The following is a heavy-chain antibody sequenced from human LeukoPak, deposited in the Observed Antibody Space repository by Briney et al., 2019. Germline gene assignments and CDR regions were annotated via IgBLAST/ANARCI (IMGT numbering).Heavy chain of an antibody. CDR3: ARDSSGWYHWFDP. V-gene: IGHV4-39*07. Sequence: ETLSLTCTVSGGSISSSSYYWGWIRQPPGKGLEWIGSIYYSGSTNYNPSLKSRVTISVDTSKNQFSLKLTSVTAADTAVYYCARDSSGWYHWFDPWGRGTLVTVSS. D-gene: IGHD6-19*01. CDR1: GGSISSSSYY. CDR2: IYYSGST. J-gene: IGHJ5*02.